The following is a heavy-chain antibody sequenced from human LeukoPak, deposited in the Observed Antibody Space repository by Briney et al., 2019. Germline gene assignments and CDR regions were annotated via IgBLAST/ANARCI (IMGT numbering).Heavy chain of an antibody. V-gene: IGHV3-23*01. D-gene: IGHD6-6*01. CDR3: AKDPYSSSSRYYYYGMDV. Sequence: GGSLRLSCAASGFTFSSYVMSGVRQAPGKGLEWVSAISGSGGSTYYADSVKGRFSISRDNSKNTLYLQMNSLRAEDTAIYYCAKDPYSSSSRYYYYGMDVWGQGTTVTVSS. CDR2: ISGSGGST. J-gene: IGHJ6*02. CDR1: GFTFSSYV.